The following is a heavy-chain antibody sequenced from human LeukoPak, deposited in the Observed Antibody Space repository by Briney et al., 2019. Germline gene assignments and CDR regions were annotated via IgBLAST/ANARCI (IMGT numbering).Heavy chain of an antibody. CDR2: IRYDGSNK. Sequence: PGGSLRLSCAASGFTFSSYGMHWVRQAPGKGLEWVAFIRYDGSNKYYADSVKGRFTISRDNSKNTLYLQMNSLRAEDTAVYYCAKGAHYYGSGSHRRGHYFDSWGQGTLVTVSS. D-gene: IGHD3-10*01. CDR3: AKGAHYYGSGSHRRGHYFDS. V-gene: IGHV3-30*02. J-gene: IGHJ4*02. CDR1: GFTFSSYG.